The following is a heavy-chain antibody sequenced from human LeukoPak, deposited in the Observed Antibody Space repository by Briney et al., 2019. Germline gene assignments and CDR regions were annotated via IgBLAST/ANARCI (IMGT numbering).Heavy chain of an antibody. CDR1: GYTFTSYG. J-gene: IGHJ4*02. V-gene: IGHV1-18*01. Sequence: ASVKVSCKDSGYTFTSYGISWVRQAPGQGVEWMGWICAYNGDTNYAQKLQSRVTMTTDTSTSTAYLELRSLRSDDTAVYYCARDRPFVVVVPATLLDYWGQGTLVTVSS. CDR2: ICAYNGDT. D-gene: IGHD2-15*01. CDR3: ARDRPFVVVVPATLLDY.